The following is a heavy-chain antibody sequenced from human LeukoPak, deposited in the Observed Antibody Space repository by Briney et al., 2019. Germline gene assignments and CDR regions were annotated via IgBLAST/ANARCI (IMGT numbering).Heavy chain of an antibody. CDR3: AKHYETTFDY. J-gene: IGHJ4*02. V-gene: IGHV1-8*03. D-gene: IGHD3-3*01. CDR1: GYTFTRYD. Sequence: ASVKVSCKASGYTFTRYDINWMRQATGLEPEWMGYINPNTGKAGYAQKFQGRVTITRDTSINTVYMELSSLRSEDTAVYYCAKHYETTFDYWGQGTLVTVSS. CDR2: INPNTGKA.